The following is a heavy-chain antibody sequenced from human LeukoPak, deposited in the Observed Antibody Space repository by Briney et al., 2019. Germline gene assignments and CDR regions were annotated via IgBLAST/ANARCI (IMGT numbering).Heavy chain of an antibody. CDR1: GGSISSGSYY. V-gene: IGHV4-61*02. D-gene: IGHD1-26*01. CDR2: IYTSGST. J-gene: IGHJ4*02. CDR3: ARDGRLSKPEEGTLDLPDDY. Sequence: PSQTLSLTCTVSGGSISSGSYYWSWIRQPAGKGLEWIGRIYTSGSTNYNPSLKSRVTISVDTSKNQFSLKLSSVTAADTAVYYCARDGRLSKPEEGTLDLPDDYWGQGTLVTVSS.